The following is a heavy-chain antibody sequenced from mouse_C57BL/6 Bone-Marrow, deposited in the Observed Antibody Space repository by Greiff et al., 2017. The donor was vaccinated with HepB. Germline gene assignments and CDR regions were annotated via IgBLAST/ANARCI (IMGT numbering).Heavy chain of an antibody. Sequence: VQLQQSGPGLVQPSQSLSITCTVSGFSLTSYGVHWVRQSPGKGLEWLGVIWRGGSTDYNAAFLSRLSIPKDNSKSQVFLKMNRLQADDTAIYYGAKRGSPYDYDRRYYAMDYWGQGTSVTVSS. V-gene: IGHV2-5*01. CDR1: GFSLTSYG. CDR2: IWRGGST. CDR3: AKRGSPYDYDRRYYAMDY. D-gene: IGHD2-4*01. J-gene: IGHJ4*01.